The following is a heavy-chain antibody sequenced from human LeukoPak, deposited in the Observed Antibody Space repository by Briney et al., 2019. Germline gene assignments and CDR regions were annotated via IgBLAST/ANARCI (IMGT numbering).Heavy chain of an antibody. D-gene: IGHD2-8*02. CDR3: AYLSASNTGAFDV. V-gene: IGHV1-46*01. J-gene: IGHJ3*01. CDR1: GYTFTSYY. CDR2: INPSGGST. Sequence: GASVKVSCKASGYTFTSYYMHWVRQAPGQGLEWMGIINPSGGSTSYAQKFQGRVTMTRDTSTSTVYMELSSLRSEDTAVFYCAYLSASNTGAFDVWGQGTVVTVSS.